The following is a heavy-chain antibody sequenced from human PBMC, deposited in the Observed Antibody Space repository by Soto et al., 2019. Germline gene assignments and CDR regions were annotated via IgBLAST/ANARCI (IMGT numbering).Heavy chain of an antibody. CDR1: GFTVSSNY. J-gene: IGHJ4*02. Sequence: EVQLVESGGGLVQPGGSLRLSCAASGFTVSSNYMSWVRQAPGKGLEWVSVIYSGGSTYYADSVKGRFTISRDNSKNTLYLQMNSLRAEDTAVYYCARDYGGLYYGSGSPESDYWGQGTLVTVSS. V-gene: IGHV3-66*01. CDR3: ARDYGGLYYGSGSPESDY. D-gene: IGHD3-10*01. CDR2: IYSGGST.